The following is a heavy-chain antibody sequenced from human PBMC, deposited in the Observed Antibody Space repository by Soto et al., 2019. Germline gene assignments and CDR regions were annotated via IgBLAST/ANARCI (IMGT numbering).Heavy chain of an antibody. J-gene: IGHJ6*02. CDR1: GFSLSTSGMC. CDR2: IDWDDDK. CDR3: ARTTAMPFGQPYYYYGMDV. D-gene: IGHD5-18*01. Sequence: SGPTLVNPTQTLTLTCTFSGFSLSTSGMCVSWIRQPPGKALEWLALIDWDDDKYYSTSLKTRLTISKDTSKNQVVLTMTNMDPVDTATFYCARTTAMPFGQPYYYYGMDVWGQGTTVTVSS. V-gene: IGHV2-70*01.